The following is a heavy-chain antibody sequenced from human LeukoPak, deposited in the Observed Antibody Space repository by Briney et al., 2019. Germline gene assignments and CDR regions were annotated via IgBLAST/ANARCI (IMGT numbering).Heavy chain of an antibody. CDR2: IWPDASNT. V-gene: IGHV3-33*01. CDR1: GFIFSSYG. J-gene: IGHJ4*02. D-gene: IGHD5-18*01. Sequence: PGRSLRLSCAASGFIFSSYGMHWVRQAPGKGLEWVAVIWPDASNTYYVDSVKGRFSISRDNSKNTLYLQMNSLRAEDTAVYYCASARGSNYGSLGDWGQGTLVTVSS. CDR3: ASARGSNYGSLGD.